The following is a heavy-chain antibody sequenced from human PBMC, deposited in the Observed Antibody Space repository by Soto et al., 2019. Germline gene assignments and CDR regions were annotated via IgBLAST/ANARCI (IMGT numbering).Heavy chain of an antibody. Sequence: EVKLVESGGGLVQPGGSLTLSCAASGFTFSASVIHWVRQASGKGLEWVGRIRSTTDTYATAYAASVTGRFISSRHDSENTAYLQMNSLKNEYTAMYFCVAGELRRCYYFDVWGKGTTVTVFS. V-gene: IGHV3-73*01. CDR1: GFTFSASV. J-gene: IGHJ6*03. CDR3: VAGELRRCYYFDV. CDR2: IRSTTDTYAT. D-gene: IGHD1-7*01.